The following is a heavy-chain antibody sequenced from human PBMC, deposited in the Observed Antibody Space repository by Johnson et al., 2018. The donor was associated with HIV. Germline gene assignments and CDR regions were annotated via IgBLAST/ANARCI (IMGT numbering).Heavy chain of an antibody. J-gene: IGHJ3*02. CDR2: IKQDGSEK. Sequence: VQLVESGGGLVQPGGSLRLSCAASGFTFSSYWMSWVRQAPGKGLEWVANIKQDGSEKYYVDSVKGRFTISRDNSKNTLYLQMNSLRADDTAVYYCARDLSPREWELRSRAFDIWGQGTMVTVSS. V-gene: IGHV3-7*01. D-gene: IGHD1-26*01. CDR1: GFTFSSYW. CDR3: ARDLSPREWELRSRAFDI.